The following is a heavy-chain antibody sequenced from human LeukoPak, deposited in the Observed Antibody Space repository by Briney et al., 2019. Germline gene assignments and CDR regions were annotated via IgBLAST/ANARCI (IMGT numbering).Heavy chain of an antibody. Sequence: SETLSLTCTVSGGSISSYYWSWIRQTPGKGMEWIGYISYSGSTNQNPSLKSRVTISVDTSKNHFSLKLSSVTAADTAVYYCARTSEGYCSGGSCWDFYYYMDVWGKGTTVTVSS. CDR1: GGSISSYY. V-gene: IGHV4-59*01. CDR2: ISYSGST. CDR3: ARTSEGYCSGGSCWDFYYYMDV. J-gene: IGHJ6*03. D-gene: IGHD2-15*01.